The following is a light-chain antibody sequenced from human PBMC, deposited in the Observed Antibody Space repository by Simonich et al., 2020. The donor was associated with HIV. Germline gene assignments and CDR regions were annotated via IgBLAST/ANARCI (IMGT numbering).Light chain of an antibody. Sequence: DIQMTQSPSSLSASVGDRDTVACRASQSIRTYLNWYQQKPGKAPKLLIYAASCLQSGVPSRFSGSGSGTDFTLTINSLQPEDFATYYCHQSYSNPRTFGQGTKLEIK. V-gene: IGKV1-39*01. CDR1: QSIRTY. J-gene: IGKJ2*01. CDR2: AAS. CDR3: HQSYSNPRT.